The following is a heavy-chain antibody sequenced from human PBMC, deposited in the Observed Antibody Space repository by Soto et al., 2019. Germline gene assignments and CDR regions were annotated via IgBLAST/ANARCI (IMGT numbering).Heavy chain of an antibody. D-gene: IGHD2-2*03. CDR3: ATISLDIVVVPAATAYMDV. Sequence: GGSLRLSCAASGFTFSSYAMSWVRQAPGKGLEWVSAISGSGGSTYYADSVKGRFTISRDNSKNTLYLQMNSLRAEDTAVYYCATISLDIVVVPAATAYMDVWGKGTTVTVPS. V-gene: IGHV3-23*01. J-gene: IGHJ6*03. CDR2: ISGSGGST. CDR1: GFTFSSYA.